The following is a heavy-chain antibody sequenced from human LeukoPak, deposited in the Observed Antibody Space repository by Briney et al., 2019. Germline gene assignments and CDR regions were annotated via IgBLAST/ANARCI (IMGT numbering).Heavy chain of an antibody. Sequence: SETLSLTCAVYGGSFSGYYWSWIRQPPGKGLEWIGEINHSGSTNYNPSLKSRVTISVGTSKNQFSLKLSSVTAADTAVYYCASFDGDSGGYWGQGTLVTVSS. CDR1: GGSFSGYY. J-gene: IGHJ4*02. D-gene: IGHD4-17*01. CDR3: ASFDGDSGGY. V-gene: IGHV4-34*01. CDR2: INHSGST.